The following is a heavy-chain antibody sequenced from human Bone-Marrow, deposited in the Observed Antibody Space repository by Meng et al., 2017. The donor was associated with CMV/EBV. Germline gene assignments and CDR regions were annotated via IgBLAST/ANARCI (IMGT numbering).Heavy chain of an antibody. J-gene: IGHJ6*01. V-gene: IGHV4-59*01. CDR3: ARMYNWNDVGYYGMDV. D-gene: IGHD1-1*01. Sequence: SGTLSLTCTVSGGSISNSYWNWIRQPPGKGLEWIGYIYYTGKTNYNPSLKSRVTISVDTSKNQFSLKLSSVTAADTAVYYCARMYNWNDVGYYGMDVWGQGTTVTVSS. CDR2: IYYTGKT. CDR1: GGSISNSY.